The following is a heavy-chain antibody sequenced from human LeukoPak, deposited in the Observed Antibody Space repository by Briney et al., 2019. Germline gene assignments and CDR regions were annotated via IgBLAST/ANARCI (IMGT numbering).Heavy chain of an antibody. CDR1: GGSISSSSYY. V-gene: IGHV4-39*01. J-gene: IGHJ4*02. D-gene: IGHD3-3*02. CDR2: IYYAGST. Sequence: SETLSLTCTVSGGSISSSSYYWGWIRQPPGKGLEWIGSIYYAGSTYYNPSLKSRVSVSIDRSKNQFSLTLSSVTAAETAVYYCAGRNYHFFYFDDWGQGTLVTVSS. CDR3: AGRNYHFFYFDD.